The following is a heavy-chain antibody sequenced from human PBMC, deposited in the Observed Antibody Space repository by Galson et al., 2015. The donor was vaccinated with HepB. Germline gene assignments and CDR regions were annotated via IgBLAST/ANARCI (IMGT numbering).Heavy chain of an antibody. J-gene: IGHJ5*02. CDR1: GYTFSSFW. D-gene: IGHD1-26*01. V-gene: IGHV5-51*01. CDR2: IYVGDSET. CDR3: ARHPRPNVGGGPMWFDP. Sequence: QSGAEVKKPGESLKISCQGSGYTFSSFWIAWMRQMPGKGLEWMGIIYVGDSETKYSPSFQGQVTISVDKSIRTAFLHWSSLKASDTAIYYCARHPRPNVGGGPMWFDPWGQGTLVTVSS.